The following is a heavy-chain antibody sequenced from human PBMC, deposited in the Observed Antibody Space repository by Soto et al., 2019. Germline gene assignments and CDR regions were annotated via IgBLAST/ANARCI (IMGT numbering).Heavy chain of an antibody. CDR3: AGGYGLTYFDY. V-gene: IGHV3-30*03. D-gene: IGHD1-1*01. CDR1: GFTFSSYG. Sequence: QVQLVESGGGVAQPGRSLRLSCAASGFTFSSYGMHWVRQAPGKGLEWVAVISYDGTNKYYADSVKGRFTISRDNSKNTLYPQMNSLRAEDTAVYYCAGGYGLTYFDYWGRRTLVTVSS. CDR2: ISYDGTNK. J-gene: IGHJ4*02.